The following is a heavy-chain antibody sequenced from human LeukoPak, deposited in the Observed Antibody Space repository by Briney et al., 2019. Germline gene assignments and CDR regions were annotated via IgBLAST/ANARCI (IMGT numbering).Heavy chain of an antibody. CDR1: GGSISSSSYY. D-gene: IGHD3-22*01. J-gene: IGHJ4*02. CDR3: ARQGSRLNYYDSSGDY. CDR2: IYYSGST. Sequence: SETLSLTXTVSGGSISSSSYYWGWIRQPPGKGLEWVGSIYYSGSTYYNPSLKSRVTISVDTSKNQFSLKLSSVTAADTAVYYCARQGSRLNYYDSSGDYWGQGTLATVSS. V-gene: IGHV4-39*01.